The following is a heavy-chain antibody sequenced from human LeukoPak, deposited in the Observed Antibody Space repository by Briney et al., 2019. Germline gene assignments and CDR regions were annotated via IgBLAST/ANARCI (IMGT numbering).Heavy chain of an antibody. V-gene: IGHV4-59*01. CDR3: AREPYSDY. J-gene: IGHJ4*02. CDR2: IYYSGST. Sequence: SETLSLTCTVSGGSISSYYWSWIRQPPGKGLEWIGYIYYSGSTNYNPSLKSRVTISVDTSKDQFSLKLSSVTAADTAVYYCAREPYSDYWGQGTLVTVSS. D-gene: IGHD5-12*01. CDR1: GGSISSYY.